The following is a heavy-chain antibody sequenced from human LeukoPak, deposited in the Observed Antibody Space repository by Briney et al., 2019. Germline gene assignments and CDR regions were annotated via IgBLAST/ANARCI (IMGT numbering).Heavy chain of an antibody. D-gene: IGHD3-9*01. J-gene: IGHJ4*02. Sequence: ASVKVSCKASGYTFTGYYMHWVRQAPGQGLEWMGWINPNSGGTNYAQKFQGRVTMTRDTSISTAYMELSRLRSDDTAVYYCARRYYDVLTGYYLFDYWGQGTLVTVSS. V-gene: IGHV1-2*02. CDR2: INPNSGGT. CDR3: ARRYYDVLTGYYLFDY. CDR1: GYTFTGYY.